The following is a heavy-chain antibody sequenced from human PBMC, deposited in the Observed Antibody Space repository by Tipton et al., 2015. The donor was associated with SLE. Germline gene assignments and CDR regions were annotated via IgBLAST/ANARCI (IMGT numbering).Heavy chain of an antibody. CDR1: GFTFSSYS. J-gene: IGHJ4*02. CDR3: AKDRTWGWPDFDY. V-gene: IGHV3-21*04. Sequence: SLRLSCAASGFTFSSYSMNWVRQAPGKGLEWVSSISSSSSYIYYADSVKGRFTISRDNAKNSLYLQMNSLRAEDTAVYYCAKDRTWGWPDFDYWGQGTLVTVSS. CDR2: ISSSSSYI. D-gene: IGHD7-27*01.